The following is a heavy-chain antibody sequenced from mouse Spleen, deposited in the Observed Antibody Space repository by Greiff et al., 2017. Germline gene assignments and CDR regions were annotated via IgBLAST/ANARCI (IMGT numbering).Heavy chain of an antibody. CDR2: ICCGGGNS. V-gene: IGHV5-9*04. J-gene: IGHJ3*01. CDR3: ASPITTATSWFAY. D-gene: IGHD1-2*01. CDR1: GFTFRSHA. Sequence: EVTLMEFGGGFVKLGGSLKLFCAASGFTFRSHAMSWVRQTPGKRPEWVATICCGGGNSYYPDRVKGRFTISRDKAKNTLYLQMSSLKAEDAAMYYCASPITTATSWFAYWGQGTLVTVSA.